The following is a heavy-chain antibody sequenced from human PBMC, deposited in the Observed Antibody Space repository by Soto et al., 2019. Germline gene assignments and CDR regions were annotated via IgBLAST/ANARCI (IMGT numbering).Heavy chain of an antibody. CDR2: NTAFNGNT. CDR3: ARISQRDFWSGYYYFFDY. D-gene: IGHD3-3*01. J-gene: IGHJ4*02. V-gene: IGHV1-18*01. Sequence: QVHLVQSGAEVEKPGASVKVSCKASGYTFTDYGISWVRQAPGQGLQWMGWNTAFNGNTKYAQQFQGRVTMTTDTSTSTAYMELRSLESDDTAVYYCARISQRDFWSGYYYFFDYWGQGTLVTVSS. CDR1: GYTFTDYG.